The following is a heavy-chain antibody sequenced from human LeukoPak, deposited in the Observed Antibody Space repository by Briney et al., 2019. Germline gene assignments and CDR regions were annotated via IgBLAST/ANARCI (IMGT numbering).Heavy chain of an antibody. CDR2: IYYSGST. Sequence: SETLSLTCTVSGGSISSSSYYWGWIRQPPGKGLEWIGSIYYSGSTYYNPSLKSRVTISVDTSKNQFSLKLSSVTAADTAVYYCARAASYDYVWGSYRYAAYYFDYWGQGTLVTVSS. CDR3: ARAASYDYVWGSYRYAAYYFDY. V-gene: IGHV4-39*01. D-gene: IGHD3-16*02. CDR1: GGSISSSSYY. J-gene: IGHJ4*02.